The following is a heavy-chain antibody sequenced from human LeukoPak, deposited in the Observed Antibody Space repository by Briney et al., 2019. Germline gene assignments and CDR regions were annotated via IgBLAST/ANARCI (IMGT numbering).Heavy chain of an antibody. V-gene: IGHV1-69*04. J-gene: IGHJ4*02. CDR3: ARGYYGSGSYYSPFDY. CDR2: IIPILGIA. CDR1: GGTFSSYA. D-gene: IGHD3-10*01. Sequence: SVKVSCKASGGTFSSYAISWVRQAPGQGLEWMGRIIPILGIANYAQKFQGRVTITADKSTSTAYMELSSLRSEDTAVYYCARGYYGSGSYYSPFDYWGQGTPVTVSS.